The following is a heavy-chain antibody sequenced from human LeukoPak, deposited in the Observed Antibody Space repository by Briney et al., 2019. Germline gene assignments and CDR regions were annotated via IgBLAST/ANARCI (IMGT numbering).Heavy chain of an antibody. V-gene: IGHV3-23*01. CDR3: AKIHYSGSGSIDY. CDR1: GFTFSSYA. CDR2: VSASGDST. D-gene: IGHD3-10*01. Sequence: GGSLRLSCAASGFTFSSYAMSWVRHAPGKGLAWISTVSASGDSTSYADSVKGRFTISRDNPKNALYLQVNSLRADDAALYYCAKIHYSGSGSIDYWGQGTLVTVSS. J-gene: IGHJ4*02.